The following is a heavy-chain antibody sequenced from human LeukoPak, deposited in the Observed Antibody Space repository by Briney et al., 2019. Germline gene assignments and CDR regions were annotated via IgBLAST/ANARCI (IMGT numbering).Heavy chain of an antibody. V-gene: IGHV3-21*01. CDR1: GFTFSSYA. J-gene: IGHJ4*02. D-gene: IGHD6-13*01. CDR3: ARESRSGTDY. Sequence: GGSLRLSCAASGFTFSSYAMSWVRQAPGKGLEWVSSISSSSSYIYYADSVKGRFTISRDNAKNSLYLQMNSLRAEDTAVYYCARESRSGTDYWGQGTLVTVSS. CDR2: ISSSSSYI.